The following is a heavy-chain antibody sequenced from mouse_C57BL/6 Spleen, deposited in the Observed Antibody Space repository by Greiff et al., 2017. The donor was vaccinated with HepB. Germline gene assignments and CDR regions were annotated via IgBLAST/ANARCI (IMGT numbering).Heavy chain of an antibody. D-gene: IGHD1-1*01. V-gene: IGHV1-75*01. CDR3: AREGLRLLRSLEYFDV. J-gene: IGHJ1*03. Sequence: QVQLQQSGPELVKPGASVKISCKASGYTFTDYYINWVKQRPGQGLEWIGWIFPGSGSTYYNEKFKGKATLTVDKSSSTAYMLLSSLTSEDSAVYFCAREGLRLLRSLEYFDVWGTGTTVTVSS. CDR1: GYTFTDYY. CDR2: IFPGSGST.